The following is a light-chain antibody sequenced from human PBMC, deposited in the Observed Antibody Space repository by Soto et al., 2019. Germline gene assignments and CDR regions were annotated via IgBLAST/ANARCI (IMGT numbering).Light chain of an antibody. V-gene: IGKV1-5*01. CDR2: HAS. CDR1: QTINNW. CDR3: QHYNSYPWT. Sequence: DIHIPQSPSTLSASVGDRVTITCRASQTINNWLAWYQQKPGKAPNLLIYHASNLETGVPSRFSGSAYGTEFTLTISSLQPDDFATYYCQHYNSYPWTFGQGTKVDIK. J-gene: IGKJ1*01.